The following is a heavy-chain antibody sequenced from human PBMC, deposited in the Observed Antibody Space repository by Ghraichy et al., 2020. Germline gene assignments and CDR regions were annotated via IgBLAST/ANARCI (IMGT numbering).Heavy chain of an antibody. CDR2: ISAYNGNT. Sequence: ASVKVSCKASGYTFTSYGISWVRQAPGQGLEWMGWISAYNGNTNYAQKLQGRVTMTTDTSTSTAYMELRSLRSDDTAVYYCAREQWRVLSYYNYYGMDGWGKGNTVIGSP. CDR1: GYTFTSYG. V-gene: IGHV1-18*04. D-gene: IGHD6-19*01. J-gene: IGHJ6*04. CDR3: AREQWRVLSYYNYYGMDG.